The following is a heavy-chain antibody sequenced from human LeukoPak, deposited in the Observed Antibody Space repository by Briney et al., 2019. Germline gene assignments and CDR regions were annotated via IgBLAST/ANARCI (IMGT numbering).Heavy chain of an antibody. J-gene: IGHJ4*02. CDR1: GFTFSSYA. CDR3: AKDIGVYSGGHGEDFDY. D-gene: IGHD6-19*01. V-gene: IGHV3-23*01. CDR2: ISGSGGST. Sequence: PGGSLRLSCAASGFTFSSYAMSWVRQAPGKGLEWVSAISGSGGSTYYADPVKGRFTISRDNSKNTLYLQMNSLRAEDTAVYYCAKDIGVYSGGHGEDFDYWGQGTLVTVSS.